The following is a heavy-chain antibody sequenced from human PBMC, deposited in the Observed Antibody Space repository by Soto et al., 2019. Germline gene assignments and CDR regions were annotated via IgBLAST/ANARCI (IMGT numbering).Heavy chain of an antibody. CDR1: GYTFTSYG. CDR2: ISAYNGNK. CDR3: ARGYCSGGSCYYYYCMDV. J-gene: IGHJ6*02. V-gene: IGHV1-18*04. Sequence: ASVKVSCKASGYTFTSYGISWVRQAPGQGLEWMGWISAYNGNKTYAQKLQGRVTMTTDTSTSTAYMDLRSLRSDVTAVYYCARGYCSGGSCYYYYCMDVWGQGTTVTVSS. D-gene: IGHD2-15*01.